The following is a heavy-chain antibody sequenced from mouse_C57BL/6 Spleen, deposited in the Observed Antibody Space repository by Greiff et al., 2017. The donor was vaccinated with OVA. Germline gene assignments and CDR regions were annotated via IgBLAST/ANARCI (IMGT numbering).Heavy chain of an antibody. CDR1: GYTFTEYT. CDR3: ARHEERYYYGSSYGTYYFDY. J-gene: IGHJ2*01. V-gene: IGHV1-62-2*01. D-gene: IGHD1-1*01. CDR2: FYTGSGSI. Sequence: QVQLQQSGAELVKPGASVKLSCKASGYTFTEYTIHWVKQRPGQGLAWIGWFYTGSGSIKNNEKFQDKANLTADNSSSTVYMELSRVTSEDSAVYFCARHEERYYYGSSYGTYYFDYWGQGTTLTVSS.